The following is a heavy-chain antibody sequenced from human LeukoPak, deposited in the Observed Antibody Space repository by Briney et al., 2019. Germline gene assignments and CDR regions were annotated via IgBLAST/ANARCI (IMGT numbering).Heavy chain of an antibody. J-gene: IGHJ3*02. CDR1: GFTFDDYA. CDR2: IIWDGGST. CDR3: AKEGYCSGGSCYYAFDI. Sequence: QPGGSLRLSCPASGFTFDDYAMHWVRQAPGKGLEWVSLIIWDGGSTYYADSVKGRFTISRDNSKNSLYLQMNSLRAEDTALYYCAKEGYCSGGSCYYAFDIWGQGTMVTVSS. V-gene: IGHV3-43D*03. D-gene: IGHD2-15*01.